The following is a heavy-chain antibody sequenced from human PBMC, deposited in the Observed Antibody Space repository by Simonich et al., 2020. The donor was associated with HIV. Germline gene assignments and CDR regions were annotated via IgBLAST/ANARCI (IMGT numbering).Heavy chain of an antibody. J-gene: IGHJ4*02. V-gene: IGHV4-34*01. CDR3: ARRHPTTVTTPYFDY. Sequence: QVQLQQWGAGLLKPSETLSLTCAVYGGFFSGYYWSWIRQPPGKGLEWIGEINHSGSTNYNPSLKSRVTISVDTSKNQFSLKLSSVTAADTAVYYCARRHPTTVTTPYFDYWGQGTLVTVSS. CDR1: GGFFSGYY. CDR2: INHSGST. D-gene: IGHD4-17*01.